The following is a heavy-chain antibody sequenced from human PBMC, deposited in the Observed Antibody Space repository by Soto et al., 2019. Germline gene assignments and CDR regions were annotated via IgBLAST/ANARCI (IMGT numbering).Heavy chain of an antibody. D-gene: IGHD3-9*01. Sequence: QVQLVQSGAEVKKPGSSVRVSCKVSGGSFRNYGITWVRRAPGQGLEWMGGIMPIFGTANYAQKFQGRVTITSDELTSTASLELSGLRSDVTAVYFCARARDYDLLTAREYALDVWGQGTTVTVS. V-gene: IGHV1-69*05. CDR2: IMPIFGTA. J-gene: IGHJ6*02. CDR1: GGSFRNYG. CDR3: ARARDYDLLTAREYALDV.